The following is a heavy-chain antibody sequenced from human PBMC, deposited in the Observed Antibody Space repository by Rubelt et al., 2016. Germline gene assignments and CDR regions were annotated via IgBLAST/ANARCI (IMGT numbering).Heavy chain of an antibody. J-gene: IGHJ3*02. CDR3: ARVTYYYDSSGYYRIDAFDI. CDR2: IYYSGST. D-gene: IGHD3-22*01. Sequence: GKGLEWIGSIYYSGSTYNNPSLESRVTISVDTSKNQFSLKLTSVTAADTAVYYCARVTYYYDSSGYYRIDAFDIWGQGTMVTVSS. V-gene: IGHV4-39*01.